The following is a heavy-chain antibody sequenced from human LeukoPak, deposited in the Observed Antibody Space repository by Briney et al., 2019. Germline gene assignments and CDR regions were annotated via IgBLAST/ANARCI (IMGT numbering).Heavy chain of an antibody. V-gene: IGHV1-2*02. CDR1: GYTFTGYY. Sequence: GASVKVSCKASGYTFTGYYMHWVRQAPGQGLEWKGWINPNSGGTNYAQKFQGRVTMTRDTSISTAYMELSRLRSDDTAVYYCARVARPSALITMVRGVKGWFDPWGQGTLVTVSS. CDR2: INPNSGGT. CDR3: ARVARPSALITMVRGVKGWFDP. D-gene: IGHD3-10*01. J-gene: IGHJ5*02.